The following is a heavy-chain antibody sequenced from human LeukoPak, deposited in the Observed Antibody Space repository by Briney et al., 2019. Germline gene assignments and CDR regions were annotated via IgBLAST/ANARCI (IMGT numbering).Heavy chain of an antibody. CDR3: ARDGGSGSYYGLRDYFDY. D-gene: IGHD1-26*01. V-gene: IGHV4-4*07. CDR2: IYTSGST. CDR1: GGSISSYY. Sequence: SETLSLTCTVSGGSISSYYWSWIRQPAGKGLEWIGRIYTSGSTNYNPSHKSRVTMSVDTSKNQFSLNLSSVTAADTAVYYCARDGGSGSYYGLRDYFDYWGQGTLVTVSS. J-gene: IGHJ4*02.